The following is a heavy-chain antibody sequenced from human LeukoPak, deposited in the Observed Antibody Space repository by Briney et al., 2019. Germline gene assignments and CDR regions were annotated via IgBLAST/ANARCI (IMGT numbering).Heavy chain of an antibody. CDR2: MNPNSGST. D-gene: IGHD4-11*01. Sequence: ASVKVSCKASGYTFTSYHITWLRQATGQGLEWMGWMNPNSGSTVYAQSFQDRVIMTRDTSISTAYMELSGLRSEDTAIYYCARVDYTNYEWFDPWGQGTLVTVSS. V-gene: IGHV1-8*01. J-gene: IGHJ5*02. CDR3: ARVDYTNYEWFDP. CDR1: GYTFTSYH.